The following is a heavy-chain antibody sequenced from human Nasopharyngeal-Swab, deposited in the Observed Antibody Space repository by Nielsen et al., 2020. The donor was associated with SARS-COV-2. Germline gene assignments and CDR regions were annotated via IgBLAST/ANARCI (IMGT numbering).Heavy chain of an antibody. J-gene: IGHJ4*02. Sequence: GSLRLSCTVSGGSISSYYWSWIRQPPGKGLEWIGYIYYSGSTNYNPSLKSRVTISVDTSKNQFSLKLSSVTAADTAVYYCARLGHSSSSPRRGYFDYWGQGTLVTVSS. CDR1: GGSISSYY. CDR3: ARLGHSSSSPRRGYFDY. V-gene: IGHV4-59*08. D-gene: IGHD6-6*01. CDR2: IYYSGST.